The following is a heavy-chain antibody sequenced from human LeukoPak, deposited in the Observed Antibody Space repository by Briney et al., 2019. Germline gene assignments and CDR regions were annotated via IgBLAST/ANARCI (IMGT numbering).Heavy chain of an antibody. V-gene: IGHV3-74*01. D-gene: IGHD2-15*01. CDR2: INGDGSST. J-gene: IGHJ4*02. CDR1: GFTFRSYW. CDR3: ARDKGYCPDY. Sequence: PGGSLRLSCAASGFTFRSYWMHWVRQAPGKGLVWVSRINGDGSSTSYAESVKGRFTISRNNAKNTLYLQINSLTAEDTAAYYCARDKGYCPDYWGQGTLVTVSS.